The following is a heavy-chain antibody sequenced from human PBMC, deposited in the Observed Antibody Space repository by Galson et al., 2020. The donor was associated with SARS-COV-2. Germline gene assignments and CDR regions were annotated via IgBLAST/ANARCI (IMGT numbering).Heavy chain of an antibody. D-gene: IGHD3-3*01. CDR2: ISSSSSTI. J-gene: IGHJ6*02. CDR3: ARDLSSITIFGVGRYGMDV. Sequence: GESLKIPCAASGFTFSSYSMNWVHQAPGKGLEWVSYISSSSSTIYYADSVKGRFTISRDNAKNSLYLQMNSLRDEDTAVYYCARDLSSITIFGVGRYGMDVWGQGTTVTVSS. CDR1: GFTFSSYS. V-gene: IGHV3-48*02.